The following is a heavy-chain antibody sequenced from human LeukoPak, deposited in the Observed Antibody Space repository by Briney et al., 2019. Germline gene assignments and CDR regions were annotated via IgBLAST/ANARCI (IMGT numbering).Heavy chain of an antibody. CDR2: IAPYNGDT. V-gene: IGHV1-18*01. Sequence: ASVRVSCKASGYTFTNFGITWVRQAPGQGLEWMGWIAPYNGDTHYTQSLQDRVTMTTDTSTSTAYMELRSLRSDDTAVYYCASRNSYDTTGYYQFYFDYWGQGTLVTVSS. CDR3: ASRNSYDTTGYYQFYFDY. D-gene: IGHD3-22*01. CDR1: GYTFTNFG. J-gene: IGHJ4*02.